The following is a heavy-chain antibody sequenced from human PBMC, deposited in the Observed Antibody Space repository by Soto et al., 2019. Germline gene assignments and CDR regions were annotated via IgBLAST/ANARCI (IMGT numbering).Heavy chain of an antibody. CDR2: ISAYNGNT. D-gene: IGHD2-2*01. V-gene: IGHV1-18*01. CDR3: ARRYCSSTSCYSPDAFDF. Sequence: ASVKVSCKSSGYTFTSYGISWVRQAPGQGLEWMGWISAYNGNTNYAQKLQGRVTMTTDASTSTAYMELRSLRSDDTAVYYCARRYCSSTSCYSPDAFDFWGQGTMVTV. J-gene: IGHJ3*01. CDR1: GYTFTSYG.